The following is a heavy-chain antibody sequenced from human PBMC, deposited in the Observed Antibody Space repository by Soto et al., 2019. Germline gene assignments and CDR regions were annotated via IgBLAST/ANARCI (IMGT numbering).Heavy chain of an antibody. D-gene: IGHD2-2*02. CDR1: GGTFSSCA. CDR3: ARADRQYCSVSTCYIFDY. V-gene: IGHV1-69*13. J-gene: IGHJ4*02. Sequence: GASAKVSCKASGGTFSSCAISWVRQAPGQGLEWMGGIIPIFGTANYAQKFQGRVTITADESTSTAYMELSSLRSEDTAVYYCARADRQYCSVSTCYIFDYWGQGTQVTVSS. CDR2: IIPIFGTA.